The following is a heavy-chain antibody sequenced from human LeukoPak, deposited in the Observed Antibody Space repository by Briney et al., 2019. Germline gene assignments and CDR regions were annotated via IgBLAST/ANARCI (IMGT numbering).Heavy chain of an antibody. CDR2: ISYDGSNK. V-gene: IGHV3-30-3*01. CDR1: GFTFSSYA. D-gene: IGHD3-22*01. J-gene: IGHJ4*02. CDR3: ARGHYYDSSGYQIDY. Sequence: PGRSLRLSCAATGFTFSSYAMHWVRQAPGKGLEWVAVISYDGSNKYYADSVKGRFTISRDNSKNTLYLQMNSLRAEDTAVYYCARGHYYDSSGYQIDYWGQGTLVTVSS.